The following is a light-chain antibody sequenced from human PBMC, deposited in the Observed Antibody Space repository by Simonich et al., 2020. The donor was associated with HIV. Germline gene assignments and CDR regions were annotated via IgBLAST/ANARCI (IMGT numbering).Light chain of an antibody. J-gene: IGKJ1*01. CDR3: QQYYTTPGA. CDR2: CAS. V-gene: IGKV4-1*01. CDR1: QCDLYNSYIQNY. Sequence: DIVMTQSPDSLAVSLGARATINCKPSQCDLYNSYIQNYLAWDQQKPRQPPKLLLYCASTRESGVPDRFNGSGSGTDFTLTISSLQAEDVAGYYCQQYYTTPGAFGQGTKVEIK.